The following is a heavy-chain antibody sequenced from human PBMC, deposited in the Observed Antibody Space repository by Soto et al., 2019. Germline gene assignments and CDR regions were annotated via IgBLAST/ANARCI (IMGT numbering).Heavy chain of an antibody. CDR3: AKGSHASDDPFDY. CDR2: ISGSGGST. J-gene: IGHJ4*02. D-gene: IGHD1-1*01. Sequence: EVQLLESGGGLVQPGGSLRLSCAASGFTFSSYAMSWVRQAPGKGLEWVSAISGSGGSTYYADSVKGRFTISRDNSNNTLYLQMNSLRAEDTAVYYCAKGSHASDDPFDYWCQGTLVTVSS. CDR1: GFTFSSYA. V-gene: IGHV3-23*01.